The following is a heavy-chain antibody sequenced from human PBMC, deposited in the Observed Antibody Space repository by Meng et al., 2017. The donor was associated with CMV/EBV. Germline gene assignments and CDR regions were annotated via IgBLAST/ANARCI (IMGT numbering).Heavy chain of an antibody. V-gene: IGHV3-73*01. Sequence: GESLKISCAASGFTFSGSAMHWVRQASGKGLEWVGRIRSKANSYATAYAASVKGRFTISRDDSKNTAYLQMNSLKTEDTAVYYCTRLAPVDCSSTSYYSPIGYYYGMDVWGQGTTVTVSS. CDR1: GFTFSGSA. J-gene: IGHJ6*02. D-gene: IGHD2-2*01. CDR3: TRLAPVDCSSTSYYSPIGYYYGMDV. CDR2: IRSKANSYAT.